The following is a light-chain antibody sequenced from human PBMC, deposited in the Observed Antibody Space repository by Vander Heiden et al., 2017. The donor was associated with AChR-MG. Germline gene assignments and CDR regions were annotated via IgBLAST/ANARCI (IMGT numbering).Light chain of an antibody. Sequence: DIQMNQSPSTLSASVGDRVTITCRASQSISSWLAWYQQKPGKAPKLLISKASSLESGVPSRFSGSGSGTEFTLTISSLQPDDFGTYYCQQYNRPPLAFGQGTKVEIK. CDR3: QQYNRPPLA. J-gene: IGKJ1*01. CDR2: KAS. V-gene: IGKV1-5*03. CDR1: QSISSW.